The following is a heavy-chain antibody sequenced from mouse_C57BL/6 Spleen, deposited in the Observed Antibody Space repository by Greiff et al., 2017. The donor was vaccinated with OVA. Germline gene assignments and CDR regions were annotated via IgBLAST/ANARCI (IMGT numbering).Heavy chain of an antibody. CDR1: GYTFTDYY. CDR2: INPNNGGT. Sequence: EVQLQQSGPELVKPGASVKISCKASGYTFTDYYMNWVKQSHGKSLEWIGDINPNNGGTSYNQKFKGKATLTVDKSSSTAYMELRSLTSEDSAVYYCARRGHYYGSYWYFDVWGTGTTVTVSS. J-gene: IGHJ1*03. V-gene: IGHV1-26*01. D-gene: IGHD1-1*01. CDR3: ARRGHYYGSYWYFDV.